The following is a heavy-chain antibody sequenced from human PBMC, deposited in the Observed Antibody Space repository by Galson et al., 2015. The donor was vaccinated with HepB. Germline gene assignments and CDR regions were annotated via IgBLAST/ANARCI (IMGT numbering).Heavy chain of an antibody. J-gene: IGHJ6*02. Sequence: SVKVSCKASGYTLTSYSISWVRQAPGQGLEWMGWISAYNGNTKHAQKFQGRVIMTTDTSTSTAYMELRSLRSDDTAVYYCARVLARGSNYHYGMDIWGQGTTVTVSS. CDR1: GYTLTSYS. D-gene: IGHD2-15*01. V-gene: IGHV1-18*01. CDR3: ARVLARGSNYHYGMDI. CDR2: ISAYNGNT.